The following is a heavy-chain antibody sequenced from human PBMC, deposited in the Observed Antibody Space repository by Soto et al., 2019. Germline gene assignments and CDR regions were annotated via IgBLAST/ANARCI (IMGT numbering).Heavy chain of an antibody. J-gene: IGHJ4*02. V-gene: IGHV1-69*06. CDR2: IIPIFGTA. Sequence: EASVKVSCKASGGTFSSYAISWVRQAPGQGLEWMGGIIPIFGTANYAQKFQGRVTITADKSTSTAYMELSSLRSEDTAVYYCARGGLGMTTVIYFDYWGQGTLVTVSS. CDR1: GGTFSSYA. D-gene: IGHD4-4*01. CDR3: ARGGLGMTTVIYFDY.